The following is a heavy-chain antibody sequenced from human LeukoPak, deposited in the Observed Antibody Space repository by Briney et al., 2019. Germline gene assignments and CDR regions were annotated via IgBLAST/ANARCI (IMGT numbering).Heavy chain of an antibody. V-gene: IGHV4-39*07. Sequence: KPSETLSLTCTVSGGSISSSSYYWGWIRQPPGKGLEWIGSIYYSGSTYYNPSLKSRVTISVDTSKNQFSLKLSSVTAADTAVYYCARVGVATQDFDYWGQGTLVTVSS. J-gene: IGHJ4*02. CDR1: GGSISSSSYY. CDR2: IYYSGST. D-gene: IGHD1-26*01. CDR3: ARVGVATQDFDY.